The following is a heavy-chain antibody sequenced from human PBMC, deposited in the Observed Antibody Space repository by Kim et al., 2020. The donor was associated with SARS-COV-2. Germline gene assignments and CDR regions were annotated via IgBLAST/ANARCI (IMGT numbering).Heavy chain of an antibody. D-gene: IGHD1-26*01. CDR3: ARRIVGAHFDY. J-gene: IGHJ4*02. V-gene: IGHV4-39*01. CDR1: GGSISSSSYY. Sequence: SETLSLTCTVSGGSISSSSYYWGWIRQPPGKGLEWIGIIYYSGSTYYNPSLKSRVTISVDTSKNQFSLKLSSVTAADTAVYYCARRIVGAHFDYWGQGTLVTVSS. CDR2: IYYSGST.